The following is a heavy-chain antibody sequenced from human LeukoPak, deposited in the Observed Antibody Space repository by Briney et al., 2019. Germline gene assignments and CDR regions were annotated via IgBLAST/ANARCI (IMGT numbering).Heavy chain of an antibody. CDR1: GFTFDTYG. J-gene: IGHJ6*02. Sequence: GGSLRLSCAASGFTFDTYGLHWVRQAPGKGLEWVAAISYEGGNRYYANSVKGRFAISRDNLQTTLYLQMDSLGDDDTAVYYCARVLGNGYSGFDLFSYGMDVWGQGTTVTVSS. CDR3: ARVLGNGYSGFDLFSYGMDV. V-gene: IGHV3-30*09. D-gene: IGHD5-12*01. CDR2: ISYEGGNR.